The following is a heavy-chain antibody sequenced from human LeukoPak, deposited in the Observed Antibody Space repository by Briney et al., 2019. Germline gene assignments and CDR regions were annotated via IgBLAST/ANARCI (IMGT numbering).Heavy chain of an antibody. V-gene: IGHV4-59*08. Sequence: PSETLSLTCTVSGGSITSYYFSWIRQPPGKGLEWIGYIYYSGSTYYNPSLKSRVTISLDTSQNQFSLKLNSVTAADTAVYYCVTSDYGVFDPWGQGTLVIVSS. J-gene: IGHJ5*02. CDR1: GGSITSYY. CDR3: VTSDYGVFDP. D-gene: IGHD4-17*01. CDR2: IYYSGST.